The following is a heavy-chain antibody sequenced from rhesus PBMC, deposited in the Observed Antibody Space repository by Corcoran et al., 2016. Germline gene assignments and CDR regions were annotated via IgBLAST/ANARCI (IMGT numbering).Heavy chain of an antibody. CDR3: ARRPNRFDV. J-gene: IGHJ5-1*01. CDR1: GSPFSSGYY. CDR2: ITYSGNT. Sequence: VQPQESGPGLVKPSETRSLTFAVSGSPFSSGYYWSWTRQPPGKGLEWIGYITYSGNTTYTPSLKSRVTISRDTSKNQFALKLSSVTAADTAVYYCARRPNRFDVWGPGVLVTVSS. V-gene: IGHV4-122*02.